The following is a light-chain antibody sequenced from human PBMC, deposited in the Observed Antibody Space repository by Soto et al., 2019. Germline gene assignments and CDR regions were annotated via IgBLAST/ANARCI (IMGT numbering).Light chain of an antibody. V-gene: IGKV1-27*01. CDR3: QKYSSVIT. Sequence: DIQMTQSPSSLSASVGDRVTITCRASQGISSYLAWYQQKLGKVPKLLISAASTLQSGVPSRFSGSGSGTDSTLTISSLQPEDVATYYCQKYSSVITFGQGTRLEIK. CDR1: QGISSY. J-gene: IGKJ5*01. CDR2: AAS.